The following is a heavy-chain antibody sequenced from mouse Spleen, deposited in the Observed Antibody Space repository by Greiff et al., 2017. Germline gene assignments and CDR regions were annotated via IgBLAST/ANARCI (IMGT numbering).Heavy chain of an antibody. V-gene: IGHV3-1*01. D-gene: IGHD1-1*01. CDR1: GYSITSGYD. CDR3: ARGGYYGSSSYFDY. Sequence: EVHLVESGPGMVKPSQSLSLTCTVTGYSITSGYDWQGIRHTQGNKEEWMGNISYSGSTKYNPSLKSRISITHDTSKNHFFLKLNSVTTEDTATXYCARGGYYGSSSYFDYWGQGTTLTVSS. CDR2: ISYSGST. J-gene: IGHJ2*01.